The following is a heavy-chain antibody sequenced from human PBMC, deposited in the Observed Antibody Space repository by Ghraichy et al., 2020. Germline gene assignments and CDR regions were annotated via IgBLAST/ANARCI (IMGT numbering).Heavy chain of an antibody. D-gene: IGHD3-10*01. CDR1: GFSLSTSGMR. V-gene: IGHV2-70*04. CDR2: IDWDDDK. Sequence: SGPTLVKPTQTLTLTCTFSGFSLSTSGMRVSWIRQPPGKALEWLARIDWDDDKFYSTSLKTRLTISKDTSKNQVVLTMTNMDPVDTATYYCARMSRGPNAFDIWGQGTMVTVSS. CDR3: ARMSRGPNAFDI. J-gene: IGHJ3*02.